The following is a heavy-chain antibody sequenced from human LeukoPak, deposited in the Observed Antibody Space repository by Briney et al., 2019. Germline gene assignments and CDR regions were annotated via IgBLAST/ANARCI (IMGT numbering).Heavy chain of an antibody. J-gene: IGHJ4*02. CDR2: ISGSGGST. D-gene: IGHD3-22*01. CDR3: AKDSRLFDY. Sequence: PGGSLRLSCAASVFTFSSYAMSEVRQAPGKGVEWVAAISGSGGSTYYADSVKGRFNIYRDNSKKTMYLQMNSLRAEDTAVYYCAKDSRLFDYWGQGTLVTVSS. CDR1: VFTFSSYA. V-gene: IGHV3-23*01.